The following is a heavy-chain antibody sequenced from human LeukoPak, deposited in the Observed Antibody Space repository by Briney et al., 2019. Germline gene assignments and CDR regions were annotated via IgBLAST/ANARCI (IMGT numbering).Heavy chain of an antibody. D-gene: IGHD2-2*01. CDR1: GFTFSSYW. J-gene: IGHJ6*02. V-gene: IGHV3-7*01. CDR3: ARDGDIVVVPAAIGYYGMDV. CDR2: IKQDGSEK. Sequence: GGSLRLSCAASGFTFSSYWMSWARQAPGKGLEWVANIKQDGSEKYYVDSVKGRFTISRDNAKNSLYLQMNSLRAEDTAVYYCARDGDIVVVPAAIGYYGMDVWGQGTTVTVSS.